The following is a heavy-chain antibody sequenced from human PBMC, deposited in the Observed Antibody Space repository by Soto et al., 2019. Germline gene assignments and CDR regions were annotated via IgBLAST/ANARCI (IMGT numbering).Heavy chain of an antibody. CDR1: GGPISSGGYY. J-gene: IGHJ4*02. Sequence: PSETLSLTCTASGGPISSGGYYWSWIRQHPGKGLEWIGYIYYSGSTYYNPSLKSRVTISVDTSKNQFSLKLSSVTAADTAVYYCARVGVAGYTPAPHFDYWGQGTLVTVSS. D-gene: IGHD3-9*01. CDR2: IYYSGST. CDR3: ARVGVAGYTPAPHFDY. V-gene: IGHV4-31*03.